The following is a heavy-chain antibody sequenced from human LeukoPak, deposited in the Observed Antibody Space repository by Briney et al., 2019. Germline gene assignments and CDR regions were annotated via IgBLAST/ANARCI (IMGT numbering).Heavy chain of an antibody. D-gene: IGHD4-17*01. Sequence: GESLKISCKGSGYSFTGYWIGWVRQMPGKGLEWIGIIYPGDSDTRYSPSFQGQVTILADKSIRTAYLQWSSLKASDTAIYYCARHHDYGDYGCFDYWGQGTLVTVSS. V-gene: IGHV5-51*01. J-gene: IGHJ4*02. CDR2: IYPGDSDT. CDR3: ARHHDYGDYGCFDY. CDR1: GYSFTGYW.